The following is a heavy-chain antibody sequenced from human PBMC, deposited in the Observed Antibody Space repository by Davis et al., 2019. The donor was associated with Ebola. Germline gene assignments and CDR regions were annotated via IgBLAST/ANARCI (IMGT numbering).Heavy chain of an antibody. D-gene: IGHD2-15*01. Sequence: MPSETLSLTCTVSGGSISSGYYYWSWVRQPPGKGLEWIGYIYYSGSSKNSPSLKSRVTISVDTSKNQFSLKLSSVTAADTAVYYCATGKDTSFDYWGQGTLVTVSS. J-gene: IGHJ4*02. CDR3: ATGKDTSFDY. CDR1: GGSISSGYYY. CDR2: IYYSGSS. V-gene: IGHV4-61*01.